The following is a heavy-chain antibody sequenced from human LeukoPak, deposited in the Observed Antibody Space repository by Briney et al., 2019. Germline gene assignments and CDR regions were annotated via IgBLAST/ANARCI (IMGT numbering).Heavy chain of an antibody. D-gene: IGHD6-19*01. V-gene: IGHV1-8*01. CDR1: GYTFTSYD. Sequence: ASVKVSCKASGYTFTSYDINWVRQATGQGPEWMGWMNPNSGNTGYAQKVQGRVTMTRNTSISTAYMELSSLRSEDTAVYYCARTYSSGWYGRGWFDPWGQGTLVTVSS. J-gene: IGHJ5*02. CDR3: ARTYSSGWYGRGWFDP. CDR2: MNPNSGNT.